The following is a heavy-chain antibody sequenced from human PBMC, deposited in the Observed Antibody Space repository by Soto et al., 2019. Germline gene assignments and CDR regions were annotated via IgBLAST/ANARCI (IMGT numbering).Heavy chain of an antibody. Sequence: QVPLVQSGAEVKKPGSSVTVSCKASGGTFSSYAIHWVRQAPGQGLEWMGGIIPRYGPAKYAQRFQGRVTITADESTTTVYMALTSLKSQDTAVYYCARVTSMVRGVIDNWFDPWGHGTLVTVSS. V-gene: IGHV1-69*01. CDR3: ARVTSMVRGVIDNWFDP. CDR1: GGTFSSYA. J-gene: IGHJ5*02. CDR2: IIPRYGPA. D-gene: IGHD3-10*01.